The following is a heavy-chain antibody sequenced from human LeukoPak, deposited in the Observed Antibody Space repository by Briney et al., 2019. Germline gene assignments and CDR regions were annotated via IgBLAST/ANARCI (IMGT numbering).Heavy chain of an antibody. Sequence: SETLSLPCTVSGGSISSSSYYWGWIRQPPGKGLEWIGSIYYSGSTYYNPSLKSRVTISVDTSKNQFSLKLSSVTAADTAVYYCASELLWFGELSDWFDPWGQGTLVTVSS. CDR2: IYYSGST. CDR1: GGSISSSSYY. D-gene: IGHD3-10*01. J-gene: IGHJ5*02. V-gene: IGHV4-39*01. CDR3: ASELLWFGELSDWFDP.